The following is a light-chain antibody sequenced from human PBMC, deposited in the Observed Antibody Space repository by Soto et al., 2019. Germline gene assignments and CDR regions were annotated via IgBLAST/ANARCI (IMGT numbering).Light chain of an antibody. CDR1: QSINSNY. V-gene: IGKV3-20*01. J-gene: IGKJ5*01. Sequence: EIVLTQSPGTLSLSPGERATLSCRASQSINSNYLAWYQQKPGQAPRFIMYGASTRATGIPDRFSGSGSGTDFTLTVSRLEPEDFAVYYCQHYGGSPPITFGQGTRLESK. CDR2: GAS. CDR3: QHYGGSPPIT.